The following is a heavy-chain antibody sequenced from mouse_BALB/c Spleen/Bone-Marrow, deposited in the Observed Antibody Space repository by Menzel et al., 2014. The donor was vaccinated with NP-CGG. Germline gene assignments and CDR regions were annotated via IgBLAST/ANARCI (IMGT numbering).Heavy chain of an antibody. CDR3: ARAYY. D-gene: IGHD2-10*01. J-gene: IGHJ3*01. CDR1: GFTFXRYG. CDR2: INSDGGST. Sequence: EVQRVESGGGLVQFGGSLKLSCAASGFTFXRYGMSWVRQTPDKRLELVAIINSDGGSTYYPDSVKGRFTISRDNAKNTLCLQMSSLKSEDTAMYYCARAYYWGQGTLVTVSA. V-gene: IGHV5-6-3*01.